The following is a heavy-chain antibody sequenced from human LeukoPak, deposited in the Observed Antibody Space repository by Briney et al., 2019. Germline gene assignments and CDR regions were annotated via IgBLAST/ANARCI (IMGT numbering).Heavy chain of an antibody. CDR1: GGTFSSYA. D-gene: IGHD3-22*01. Sequence: SVKVSCKASGGTFSSYAISWVRQAPGQGLEWMGGIIPIFGTANYAQKFQGRVTITADESTSTAYMELSSLRSDDTAVYYCARFPYYDSSGGYYFDYWGQGTLVAVSS. V-gene: IGHV1-69*01. CDR3: ARFPYYDSSGGYYFDY. CDR2: IIPIFGTA. J-gene: IGHJ4*02.